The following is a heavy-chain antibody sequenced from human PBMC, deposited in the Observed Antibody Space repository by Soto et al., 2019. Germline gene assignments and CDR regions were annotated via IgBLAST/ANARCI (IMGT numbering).Heavy chain of an antibody. CDR3: ARGDATKIIVTTYYGMDV. D-gene: IGHD4-17*01. CDR2: IIPVFGTA. J-gene: IGHJ6*02. CDR1: GGTLSNYG. Sequence: QVQLVQSGAEVKKPGSSVKVSCKASGGTLSNYGVSWVRQAPGQGLEWLGGIIPVFGTANYAHKFQGRLTITADESTSTGYMDVSSLRSEDTAGYYCARGDATKIIVTTYYGMDVWGQGSTVTVSS. V-gene: IGHV1-69*12.